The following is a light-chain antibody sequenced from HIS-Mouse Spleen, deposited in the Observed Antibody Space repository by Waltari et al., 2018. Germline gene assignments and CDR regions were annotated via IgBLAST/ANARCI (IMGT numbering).Light chain of an antibody. Sequence: QSALTQPASVSGSPGQSITISCTGTSSDVGGYNYVSWYQQHPGKAPKLMIYDVSNRASGVSNRLSCAKSGNTASLTISGLQAEDEADYYCSSYTSSSTYVFGTGTKVTVL. CDR1: SSDVGGYNY. J-gene: IGLJ1*01. V-gene: IGLV2-14*03. CDR2: DVS. CDR3: SSYTSSSTYV.